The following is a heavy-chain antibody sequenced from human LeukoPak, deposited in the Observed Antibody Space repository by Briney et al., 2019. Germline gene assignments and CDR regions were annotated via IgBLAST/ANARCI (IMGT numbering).Heavy chain of an antibody. J-gene: IGHJ4*02. CDR3: ARDRLWFGESYFDY. D-gene: IGHD3-10*01. CDR2: IYSGGST. CDR1: GFTVSSNY. Sequence: PGGSLRLSYAASGFTVSSNYMSWVRQAPGKGLEWVSVIYSGGSTYYADSVKGRFTISRDNSKNTLYLQMNSLRAEDTAVYYCARDRLWFGESYFDYWGQGTLVTVSS. V-gene: IGHV3-66*01.